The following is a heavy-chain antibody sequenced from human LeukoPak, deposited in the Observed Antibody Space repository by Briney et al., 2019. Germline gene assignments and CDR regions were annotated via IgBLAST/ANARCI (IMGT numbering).Heavy chain of an antibody. CDR1: GFTFSSYS. D-gene: IGHD1-26*01. V-gene: IGHV3-21*01. J-gene: IGHJ4*02. CDR3: AREFAGSASGAGY. CDR2: MSVSSGLI. Sequence: GGSLRLSCAASGFTFSSYSMNWVCQAPGKGLEWVSSMSVSSGLIYYADSVKGRFTISRDNAKSSLYLQMNRLRVEDTAVYYCAREFAGSASGAGYWGQGTLVTVSS.